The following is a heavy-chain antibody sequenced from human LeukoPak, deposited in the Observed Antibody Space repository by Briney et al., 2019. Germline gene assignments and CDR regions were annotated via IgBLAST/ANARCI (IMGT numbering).Heavy chain of an antibody. Sequence: GGSLRLSCAASEFTFSNSAMSWVRQASGKGLEWVSTLSGSGITTYYADSVKGRFTISRDNSKNTLYLQMNSLRAEDTAVYYCAKGIYSSGWSYFDYWGHGTLVTVSS. D-gene: IGHD6-19*01. V-gene: IGHV3-23*01. CDR2: LSGSGITT. J-gene: IGHJ4*01. CDR1: EFTFSNSA. CDR3: AKGIYSSGWSYFDY.